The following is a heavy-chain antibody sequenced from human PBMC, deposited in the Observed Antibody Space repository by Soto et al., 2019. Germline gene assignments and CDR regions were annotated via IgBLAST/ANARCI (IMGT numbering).Heavy chain of an antibody. Sequence: EVQLLESGGRLVQPGGSLRLSCAASGFTFSSNAMSRVRQAPGKGLEWVSAISGSGGSTYYADSVKGRFTISRDNSKNMLYQQMNSLRAEDTAVYYCAKALGYGDAFDYWGQGTLVTVSS. D-gene: IGHD4-17*01. V-gene: IGHV3-23*01. CDR2: ISGSGGST. J-gene: IGHJ4*02. CDR1: GFTFSSNA. CDR3: AKALGYGDAFDY.